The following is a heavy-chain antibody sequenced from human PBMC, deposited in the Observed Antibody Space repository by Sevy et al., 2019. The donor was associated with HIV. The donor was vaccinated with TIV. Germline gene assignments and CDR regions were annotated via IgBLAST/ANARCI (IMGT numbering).Heavy chain of an antibody. CDR1: GGSFSGYY. CDR3: ARGGYDYIWGSYRYTGRYFDY. CDR2: INHSGST. D-gene: IGHD3-16*02. Sequence: SETLSLTCAVYGGSFSGYYWSWIRQPPGKGLEWIGEINHSGSTNYNPSLKSRVTISVDTSKNQFSLKLSSVTAADTAVYYCARGGYDYIWGSYRYTGRYFDYWGQGTLVTVSS. V-gene: IGHV4-34*01. J-gene: IGHJ4*02.